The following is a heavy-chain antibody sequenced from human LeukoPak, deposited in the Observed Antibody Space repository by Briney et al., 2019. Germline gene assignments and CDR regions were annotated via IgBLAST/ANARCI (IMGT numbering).Heavy chain of an antibody. CDR1: GGSSSDTTYY. CDR2: IYFSET. D-gene: IGHD3-22*01. V-gene: IGHV4-39*01. J-gene: IGHJ3*02. Sequence: SETLSLTCTVSGGSSSDTTYYWAWIRPPPGKGLEWLGSIYFSETKYNPSLKSRITISGDTSKNQFSLKLSSVTAADTAVYYCASPSKLVISRGGFDIWGQGTMVTVSA. CDR3: ASPSKLVISRGGFDI.